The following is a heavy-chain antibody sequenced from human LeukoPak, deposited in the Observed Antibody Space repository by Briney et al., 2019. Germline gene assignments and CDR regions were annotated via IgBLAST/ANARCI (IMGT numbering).Heavy chain of an antibody. J-gene: IGHJ4*02. CDR1: GGSLSRLY. D-gene: IGHD6-13*01. Sequence: SGNPFLPRPFSGGSLSRLYWGWVRAPPGEGVGGVGYIYYSGTTNYNPSLRSRVTISVDTSKNQFSLKLRSVTAADTAVYYCARGVYIAAAQYGYWGQGTLVTVSS. CDR2: IYYSGTT. V-gene: IGHV4-59*01. CDR3: ARGVYIAAAQYGY.